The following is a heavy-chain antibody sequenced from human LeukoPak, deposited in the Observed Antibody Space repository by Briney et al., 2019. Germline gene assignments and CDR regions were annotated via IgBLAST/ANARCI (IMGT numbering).Heavy chain of an antibody. CDR2: IYYSGST. J-gene: IGHJ4*02. Sequence: KPSETLSLTCTVSGGSISSGDYYWSWIRQPPGKGLEWIGYIYYSGSTYYNPSLKSRVTISVDTSKNQFSLKLSSVTAADTAVYYCAREGDYYDSSDTGGCWGQGTLVTVSP. CDR3: AREGDYYDSSDTGGC. V-gene: IGHV4-30-4*01. D-gene: IGHD3-22*01. CDR1: GGSISSGDYY.